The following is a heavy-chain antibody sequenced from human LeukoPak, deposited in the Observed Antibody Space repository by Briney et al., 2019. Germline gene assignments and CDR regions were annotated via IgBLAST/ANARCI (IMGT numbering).Heavy chain of an antibody. CDR2: ISSSGTTL. CDR1: EFTFNTYE. CDR3: ASRNQYCGGDCFWAFDI. Sequence: GGSLRLSCAASEFTFNTYEMSWVRQAPGKGLEWVSYISSSGTTLYYADSVKGRFTISRDNAKNSLYLQMNSLRAEDTAVYYCASRNQYCGGDCFWAFDIWGQGTMVTVSS. V-gene: IGHV3-48*03. D-gene: IGHD2-21*02. J-gene: IGHJ3*02.